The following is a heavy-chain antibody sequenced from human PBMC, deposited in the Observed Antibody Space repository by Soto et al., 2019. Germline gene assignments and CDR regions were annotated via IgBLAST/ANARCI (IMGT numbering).Heavy chain of an antibody. CDR2: INHSGST. D-gene: IGHD3-16*01. J-gene: IGHJ6*03. Sequence: PSETLSLTCAVYGGSFSGYYWSWIRQPPGKGLEWIGEINHSGSTNYNPSLKSRVTISVDTSKNQLSLKLSSVTAADTAVYYCARLEPRYVRGPPYYYMDVWGKGTTVTVSS. CDR3: ARLEPRYVRGPPYYYMDV. CDR1: GGSFSGYY. V-gene: IGHV4-34*01.